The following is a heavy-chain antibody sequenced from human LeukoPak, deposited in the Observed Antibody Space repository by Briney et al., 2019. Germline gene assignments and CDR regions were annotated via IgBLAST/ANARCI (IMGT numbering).Heavy chain of an antibody. Sequence: SXTLSLTCTVSGGSISSGDYYWSWSRQPRGKGLEWIEYIYYSGSNYYNPSLKSRVTISVDTSKNQFSLKLSSVTAADTAVYYCAREGDGDYIFNWGQGTLVTVSS. V-gene: IGHV4-30-4*08. CDR3: AREGDGDYIFN. CDR2: IYYSGSN. CDR1: GGSISSGDYY. D-gene: IGHD4-17*01. J-gene: IGHJ4*02.